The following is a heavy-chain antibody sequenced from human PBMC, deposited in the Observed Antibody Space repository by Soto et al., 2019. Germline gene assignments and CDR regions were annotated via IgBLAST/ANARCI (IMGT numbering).Heavy chain of an antibody. CDR1: GFTFSSYA. J-gene: IGHJ4*02. CDR3: ARERITMVRGVRTPRLDY. CDR2: ISYDGSNK. Sequence: PGGSLRLSCAASGFTFSSYAMHWVRQAPGKGLEWVAVISYDGSNKYYADYVKDRFTISRDNSKNTLNLQMNSIKDEEKAVYYCARERITMVRGVRTPRLDYWGQGT. V-gene: IGHV3-30-3*01. D-gene: IGHD3-10*01.